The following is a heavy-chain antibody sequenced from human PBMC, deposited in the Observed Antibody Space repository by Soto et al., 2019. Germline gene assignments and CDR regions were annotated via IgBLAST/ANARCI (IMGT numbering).Heavy chain of an antibody. D-gene: IGHD2-21*01. CDR1: GCTFSSYA. Sequence: GASVKVSCKASGCTFSSYAISWVRQAPGQGLEWMGGIIPIFGTANYAQKFQGRVTITADESTSTAYMELSSLRSEDTAVYYCANSVGSHYYYGMDVWGQGTTVTVSS. CDR3: ANSVGSHYYYGMDV. CDR2: IIPIFGTA. V-gene: IGHV1-69*13. J-gene: IGHJ6*02.